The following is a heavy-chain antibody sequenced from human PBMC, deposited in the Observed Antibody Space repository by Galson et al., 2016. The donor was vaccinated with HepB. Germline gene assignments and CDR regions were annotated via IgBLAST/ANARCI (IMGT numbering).Heavy chain of an antibody. Sequence: SVKVSCKASGYTFTSYYIHWVRQAPGRGLEWMGIINPSGGSTTYAQKFQGRVTMTRDTSTSTVYMELSSLRSEDTAVYYCDIVVLSGYFPSWGQGTLVTVSS. D-gene: IGHD3-22*01. CDR1: GYTFTSYY. CDR3: DIVVLSGYFPS. V-gene: IGHV1-46*03. J-gene: IGHJ5*02. CDR2: INPSGGST.